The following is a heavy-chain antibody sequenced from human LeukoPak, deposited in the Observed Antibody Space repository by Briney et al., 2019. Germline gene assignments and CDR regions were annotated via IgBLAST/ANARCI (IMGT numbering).Heavy chain of an antibody. D-gene: IGHD4-17*01. V-gene: IGHV3-64*01. CDR3: ARVIYGDSDTYYFDY. Sequence: GGSLRLSCAASGFTFSSYAMHWVRQAPGKGLEYVSAISHNGVGTYYANSVKDRFTISRDNSKNTLYLQMGSLRAEDLAVYYCARVIYGDSDTYYFDYWGQGTLVTVSS. CDR2: ISHNGVGT. CDR1: GFTFSSYA. J-gene: IGHJ4*02.